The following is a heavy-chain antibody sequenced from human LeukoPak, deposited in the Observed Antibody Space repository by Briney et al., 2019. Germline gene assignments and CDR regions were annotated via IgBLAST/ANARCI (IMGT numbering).Heavy chain of an antibody. D-gene: IGHD1-26*01. CDR1: GFTFDDYA. CDR3: AKEPRGAIYYYGMDV. Sequence: SLRLSCAASGFTFDDYAMHWVRQAPGKGLEGVSGISWNSGSIGYADSVKGRFTISRDNAKNSLYLQMNSLRAEDTALYYCAKEPRGAIYYYGMDVWGQGTTVTVSS. J-gene: IGHJ6*02. V-gene: IGHV3-9*01. CDR2: ISWNSGSI.